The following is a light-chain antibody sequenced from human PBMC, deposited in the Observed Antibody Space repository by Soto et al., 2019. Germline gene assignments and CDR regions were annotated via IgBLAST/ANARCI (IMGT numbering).Light chain of an antibody. CDR1: QSISSY. CDR2: AAS. Sequence: DIQMTQSPSSLSASVGDRVTITCRASQSISSYLNLYQQKPGKAPKLLIYAASSLQSGVPSRFSGSGSGTDFTLTISSLQPEDFATYYGQQSYSTPPTFGQGTKLEIK. V-gene: IGKV1-39*01. J-gene: IGKJ2*01. CDR3: QQSYSTPPT.